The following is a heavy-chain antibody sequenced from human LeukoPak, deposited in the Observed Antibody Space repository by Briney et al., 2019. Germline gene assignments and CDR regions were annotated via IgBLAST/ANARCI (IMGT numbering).Heavy chain of an antibody. CDR2: ISSSSYI. J-gene: IGHJ4*02. CDR3: ARDRSGSYFY. D-gene: IGHD1-26*01. CDR1: GFTFSSYS. Sequence: GGSLRLSCAASGFTFSSYSMNWVRQAPGKGLEWVSSISSSSYIYYADSVKGRFTISRDNAKNSLYLQMNSLGAEDTAVYYCARDRSGSYFYWGQGTLVTVSS. V-gene: IGHV3-21*01.